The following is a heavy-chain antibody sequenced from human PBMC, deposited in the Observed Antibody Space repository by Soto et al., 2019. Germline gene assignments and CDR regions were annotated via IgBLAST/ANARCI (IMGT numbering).Heavy chain of an antibody. CDR3: ARASPYSSGWDNWFDP. D-gene: IGHD6-19*01. J-gene: IGHJ5*02. V-gene: IGHV4-59*01. CDR2: IYYSGST. CDR1: GGSISSYY. Sequence: QVQLQESGPGLVKPSETLSLTCTVSGGSISSYYWSWIRQPPGKGLEWIGYIYYSGSTNYNPSLKSRVTISVDTSKNQCSLKLSSVTAADTAVYYCARASPYSSGWDNWFDPWGQGTLVTVSS.